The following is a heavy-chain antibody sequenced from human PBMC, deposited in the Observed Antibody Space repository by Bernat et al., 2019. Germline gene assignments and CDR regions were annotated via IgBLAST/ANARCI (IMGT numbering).Heavy chain of an antibody. CDR3: AKSGAGSLLWFRELPNFDY. CDR2: ISGSGGST. Sequence: EVQLVESGGGLVQPGGSLRLSCAASGFTFSSYAMSWVRQAPGKGLEWVSAISGSGGSTYYADSVKGRFTISRDNSKNTLYLQMNSLRAEDTAVYYCAKSGAGSLLWFRELPNFDYWGQGTLVTVSS. V-gene: IGHV3-23*04. D-gene: IGHD3-10*01. CDR1: GFTFSSYA. J-gene: IGHJ4*02.